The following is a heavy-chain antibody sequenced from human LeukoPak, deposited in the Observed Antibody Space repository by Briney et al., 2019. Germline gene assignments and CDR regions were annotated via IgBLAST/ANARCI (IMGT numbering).Heavy chain of an antibody. CDR3: ARPSSGYYEYYFDS. Sequence: GESLRISCQGFGYTFTTSWIGWVRQLPGKGLEWMAIIYAGNSDTKYSPSFQGQVSISTDRSISTAYLQWSSLKASDTAMYYCARPSSGYYEYYFDSWGQGTLVTVSS. CDR1: GYTFTTSW. D-gene: IGHD3-22*01. CDR2: IYAGNSDT. J-gene: IGHJ4*02. V-gene: IGHV5-51*01.